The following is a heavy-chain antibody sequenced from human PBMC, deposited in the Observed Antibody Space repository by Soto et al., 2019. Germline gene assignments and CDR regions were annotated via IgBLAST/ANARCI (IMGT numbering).Heavy chain of an antibody. CDR3: ARDLLSSSWQDDY. CDR1: VYTFTRYV. D-gene: IGHD6-13*01. V-gene: IGHV1-18*01. J-gene: IGHJ4*02. Sequence: VQLVQSGAEVKKPGASVKVSCKASVYTFTRYVISWVRQAPGQGREWMGWISAYNGNTNYAQQLQGRVTMTTDTAKSTAEMELRSLRSDDTAVYYCARDLLSSSWQDDYWGQGTRVTVS. CDR2: ISAYNGNT.